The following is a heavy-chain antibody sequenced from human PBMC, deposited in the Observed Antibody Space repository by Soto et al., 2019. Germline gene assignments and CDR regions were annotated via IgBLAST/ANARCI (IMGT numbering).Heavy chain of an antibody. CDR3: ARDSFDTSGRYYGFDS. V-gene: IGHV3-74*01. CDR2: INTDGTYI. D-gene: IGHD3-22*01. J-gene: IGHJ5*01. Sequence: EVQLVESGGELVQPGGSLRLSCAASGFTFSGYWMHWVRQAPGKGLLWVARINTDGTYIHYAESVKGRFTVSRDNAKNTLHLQMIGLRGEDTAMYYCARDSFDTSGRYYGFDSWGQGTLVTVSS. CDR1: GFTFSGYW.